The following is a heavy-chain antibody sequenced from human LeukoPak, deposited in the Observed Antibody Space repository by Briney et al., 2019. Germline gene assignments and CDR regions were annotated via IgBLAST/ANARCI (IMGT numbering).Heavy chain of an antibody. J-gene: IGHJ4*02. CDR3: ARDLGIVTGFDY. D-gene: IGHD2-2*03. Sequence: GGSLRLSCAASGFTFSSYEMNWVRQAPGKGLEWVSYISSGGNIIKYADSVKGRFTISRDNTKNSLFLQMNSLRGEDTAVYYCARDLGIVTGFDYWGQGTLVTVSS. CDR2: ISSGGNII. CDR1: GFTFSSYE. V-gene: IGHV3-48*03.